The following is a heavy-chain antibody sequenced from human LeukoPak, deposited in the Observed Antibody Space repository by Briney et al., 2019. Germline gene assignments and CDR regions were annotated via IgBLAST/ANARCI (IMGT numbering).Heavy chain of an antibody. Sequence: SETLSLTCTVSGGSISSGKYDWGWIRQPPGKGLEWIGRIYYSGSTYYNPSPKSRVTISADTSKNQSSLKLSSVTAADTAVYYCASRGISRGSEYFQPWGQGTLVTVSS. CDR2: IYYSGST. CDR1: GGSISSGKYD. D-gene: IGHD2/OR15-2a*01. V-gene: IGHV4-39*01. J-gene: IGHJ1*01. CDR3: ASRGISRGSEYFQP.